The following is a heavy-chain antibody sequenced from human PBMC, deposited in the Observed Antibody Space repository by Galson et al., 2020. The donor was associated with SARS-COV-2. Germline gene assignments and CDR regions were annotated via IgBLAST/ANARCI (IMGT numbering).Heavy chain of an antibody. V-gene: IGHV4-31*03. Sequence: ETSETLSLTCTVSGGSIRNGGDHWSWIRQRPGKGLEWIGHIYSSGRSYNNPSLRSRLTISIDTSKSQFSLRLTSVTAADTAFYYCARRGGRSGYVSPFDLWGQGTLVTVSS. CDR2: IYSSGRS. CDR1: GGSIRNGGDH. D-gene: IGHD5-12*01. J-gene: IGHJ4*02. CDR3: ARRGGRSGYVSPFDL.